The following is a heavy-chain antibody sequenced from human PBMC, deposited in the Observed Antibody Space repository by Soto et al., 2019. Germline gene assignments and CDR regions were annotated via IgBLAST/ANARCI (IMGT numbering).Heavy chain of an antibody. CDR1: GGTFSSYA. CDR2: IIPIFGTA. J-gene: IGHJ3*02. V-gene: IGHV1-69*05. D-gene: IGHD3-22*01. Sequence: ASVKVSCKASGGTFSSYAISWVRQAPGQGLEWMGGIIPIFGTANYAQKFQGRVTMTTDTSTSTAYMELRSLRSDDTAVYYCASEYDSSGYNAFDIWGQGTMVTVSS. CDR3: ASEYDSSGYNAFDI.